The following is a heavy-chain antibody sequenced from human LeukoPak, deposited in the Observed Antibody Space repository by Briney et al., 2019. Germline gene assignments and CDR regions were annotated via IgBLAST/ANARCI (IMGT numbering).Heavy chain of an antibody. V-gene: IGHV1-2*02. Sequence: EWMGWINPNSGGTNYAQKFQGRVTTTRDTSISTAYMELSRLRSDDTAVYYCARPRTGDLDYWGQGTLVTVSS. CDR3: ARPRTGDLDY. J-gene: IGHJ4*02. D-gene: IGHD7-27*01. CDR2: INPNSGGT.